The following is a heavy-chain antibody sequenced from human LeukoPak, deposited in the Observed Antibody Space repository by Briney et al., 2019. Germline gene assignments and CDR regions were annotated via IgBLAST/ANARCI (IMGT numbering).Heavy chain of an antibody. CDR3: ACITMVRGVTNSKG. V-gene: IGHV3-30*03. CDR1: GFTFSSYG. D-gene: IGHD3-10*01. J-gene: IGHJ4*02. Sequence: PGRSLRLSCAASGFTFSSYGMHWVRQAPGKGLEWVAVISYDGSNKYYADSVKGRFTISRDNSKNTLYLQMNSLRAEDTAVYYCACITMVRGVTNSKGWGQGTLVTVSS. CDR2: ISYDGSNK.